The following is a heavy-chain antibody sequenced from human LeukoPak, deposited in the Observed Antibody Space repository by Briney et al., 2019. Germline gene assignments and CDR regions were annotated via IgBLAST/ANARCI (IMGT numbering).Heavy chain of an antibody. CDR1: GNNYL. V-gene: IGHV5-51*01. CDR2: IYFGDSDT. CDR3: GRHSYGLDY. J-gene: IGHJ4*02. Sequence: GESLQISCKASGNNYLIAWVRQMPGKGLEWLGIIYFGDSDTRYSPSFQGRLTISVDKSISTAYLQLSSLKASDTAIYFCGRHSYGLDYWGQGTLVTVSS. D-gene: IGHD2-8*01.